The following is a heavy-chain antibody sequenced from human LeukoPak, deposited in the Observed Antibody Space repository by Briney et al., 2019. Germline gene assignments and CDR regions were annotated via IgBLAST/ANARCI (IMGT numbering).Heavy chain of an antibody. CDR3: TTDPRVLRYFDWLLSIDY. CDR2: ITSSSTYI. J-gene: IGHJ4*02. D-gene: IGHD3-9*01. CDR1: GFTFSTYN. Sequence: NPGGSLRLSCAASGFTFSTYNMNWVRQAPGKGLEWVSSITSSSTYIYYADSVKGRFTISRDNAKNSLYLQMNSLKTEDTAVYYCTTDPRVLRYFDWLLSIDYWGQGTLVTVSS. V-gene: IGHV3-21*03.